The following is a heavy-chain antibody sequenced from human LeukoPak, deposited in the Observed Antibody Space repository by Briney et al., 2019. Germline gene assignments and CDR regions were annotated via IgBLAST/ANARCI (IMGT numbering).Heavy chain of an antibody. J-gene: IGHJ4*02. V-gene: IGHV4-34*01. D-gene: IGHD3-22*01. Sequence: SETLSLTCAVYGGSFSGYYWSWIRQPPGKGLEWIGEINHSGSTNYNPSLKNRVTISVDTSKNQFSLKLSSVTAADTAVYYCARDPYDSSGHFDYWGQGTLVTVSS. CDR3: ARDPYDSSGHFDY. CDR1: GGSFSGYY. CDR2: INHSGST.